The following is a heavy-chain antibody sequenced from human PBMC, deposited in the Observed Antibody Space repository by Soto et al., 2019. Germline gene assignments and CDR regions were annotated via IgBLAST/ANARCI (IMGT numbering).Heavy chain of an antibody. J-gene: IGHJ6*02. CDR1: GITFSTAW. V-gene: IGHV3-15*01. CDR3: TTDSADIVVVPATFGMDV. CDR2: IKSITDGGTT. D-gene: IGHD2-2*01. Sequence: GGSLMVSCAASGITFSTAWVTSVRQAPGKGLEWVGRIKSITDGGTTDYAAPVKGRFTISRDDSKDTLYLQMNNLRTEDTAVYHCTTDSADIVVVPATFGMDVWGQGTTVTVSS.